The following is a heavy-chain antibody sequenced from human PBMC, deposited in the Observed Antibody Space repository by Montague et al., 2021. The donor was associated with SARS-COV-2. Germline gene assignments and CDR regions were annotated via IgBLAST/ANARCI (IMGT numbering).Heavy chain of an antibody. D-gene: IGHD1-14*01. Sequence: SETLSLTCAVSGGSISSNNWWNWVRQAPGKGLEWIGEIYHSGRTNYNPSLKSRVTISVDKSKNQYSLILSSVTAADTAVYYCARETMTADAFDIWGQGTMVTVSS. CDR2: IYHSGRT. J-gene: IGHJ3*02. V-gene: IGHV4-4*02. CDR3: ARETMTADAFDI. CDR1: GGSISSNNW.